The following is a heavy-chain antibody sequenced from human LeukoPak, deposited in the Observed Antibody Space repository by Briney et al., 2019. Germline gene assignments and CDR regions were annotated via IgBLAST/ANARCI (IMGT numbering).Heavy chain of an antibody. CDR1: GGSISNYY. D-gene: IGHD3-10*01. Sequence: TSETLSLTCTVSGGSISNYYWSWIRQPLGKGLEWIGYIHISGSTNYNPSLKSRIAMSLDTSKNQFSLKLNSVTAADTAVYYCARLRGIHSGSHYSDASDVWGQGTMVTVSS. CDR2: IHISGST. J-gene: IGHJ3*01. CDR3: ARLRGIHSGSHYSDASDV. V-gene: IGHV4-4*09.